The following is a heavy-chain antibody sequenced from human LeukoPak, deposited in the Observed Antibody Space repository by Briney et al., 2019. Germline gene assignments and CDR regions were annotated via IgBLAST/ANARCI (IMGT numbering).Heavy chain of an antibody. CDR1: VYIFTSYT. D-gene: IGHD5-12*01. J-gene: IGHJ4*02. Sequence: GASVRVLYKVSVYIFTSYTLHWAPGASGQGLEGMGWINAGTGNTKYSQKLQRRLTLTRDTSASTAYMELSSLRSEDTAVYYCAREGGAWILWGQGTLVTVSS. V-gene: IGHV1-3*01. CDR2: INAGTGNT. CDR3: AREGGAWIL.